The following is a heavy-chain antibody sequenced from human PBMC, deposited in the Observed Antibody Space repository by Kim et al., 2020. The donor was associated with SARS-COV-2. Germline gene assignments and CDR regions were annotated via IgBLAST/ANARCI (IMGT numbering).Heavy chain of an antibody. D-gene: IGHD6-13*01. Sequence: SETLSLTCAVYGGSFSGYYWSWIRQPPGKGLEWIGEINHSGSTNYNPSLKSRVTISVDTSKNQFSLKLSSVTAADTAVYSCARGRYSSSWYGPKFSFDYWGQGTLVTVSS. CDR3: ARGRYSSSWYGPKFSFDY. CDR2: INHSGST. V-gene: IGHV4-34*01. J-gene: IGHJ4*02. CDR1: GGSFSGYY.